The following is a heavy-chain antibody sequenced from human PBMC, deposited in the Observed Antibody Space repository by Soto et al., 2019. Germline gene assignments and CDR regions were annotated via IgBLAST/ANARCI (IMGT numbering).Heavy chain of an antibody. J-gene: IGHJ4*02. CDR1: GFTFSNYA. D-gene: IGHD3-10*01. CDR3: ARGGELYGSGSYSKFDY. CDR2: ISYDGSNK. Sequence: QVQLVESGGGVVQPGRSLRVSCAASGFTFSNYAMHWVRQAPGKGLEWVAVISYDGSNKYYADSVKGRFTISRDNSXNXXYLQMNSLRAEDTAVYYCARGGELYGSGSYSKFDYWGQGTLVTVSS. V-gene: IGHV3-30-3*01.